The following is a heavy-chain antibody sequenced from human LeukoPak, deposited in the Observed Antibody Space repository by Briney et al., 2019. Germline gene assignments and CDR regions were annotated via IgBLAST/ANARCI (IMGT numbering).Heavy chain of an antibody. J-gene: IGHJ4*02. D-gene: IGHD3-16*02. V-gene: IGHV1-2*02. Sequence: APVKVSCKASGYTFTGYYMHWVRQAPGQGLEWMGWINPNSGGTNYAQKFQGRVTMTRDTSISTAYMELSRLRSDDTAVYYCARSSRFDYVWGSYRYWGQGTLVTVSS. CDR2: INPNSGGT. CDR1: GYTFTGYY. CDR3: ARSSRFDYVWGSYRY.